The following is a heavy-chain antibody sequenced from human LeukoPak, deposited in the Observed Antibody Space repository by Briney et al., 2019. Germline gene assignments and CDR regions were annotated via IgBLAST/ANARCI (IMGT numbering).Heavy chain of an antibody. J-gene: IGHJ4*02. V-gene: IGHV3-33*01. CDR2: IWYDGS. CDR3: ARDPQWELTPAPDY. CDR1: GFTFSSYG. D-gene: IGHD1-26*01. Sequence: GGSLRLSCAASGFTFSSYGMHWVRQAPGKGLEWVAVIWYDGSNADSVKGRFTISRDNSKNTLYLQMNSLRAEDTAVYYCARDPQWELTPAPDYWGQGTLVTVSS.